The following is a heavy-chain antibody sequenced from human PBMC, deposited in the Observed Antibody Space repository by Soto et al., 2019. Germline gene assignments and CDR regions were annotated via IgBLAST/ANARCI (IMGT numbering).Heavy chain of an antibody. V-gene: IGHV3-23*01. CDR3: AKGEAARQALELDY. Sequence: GGSLRLSCAASGFTFSSYAMSWVRQAPGKGLEWVSAISGSGGSTYYADSVKGRFTISRDNSKNTLYLQMNSLRAEDTAVYYCAKGEAARQALELDYWGQGTLVTVSS. D-gene: IGHD6-6*01. J-gene: IGHJ4*02. CDR1: GFTFSSYA. CDR2: ISGSGGST.